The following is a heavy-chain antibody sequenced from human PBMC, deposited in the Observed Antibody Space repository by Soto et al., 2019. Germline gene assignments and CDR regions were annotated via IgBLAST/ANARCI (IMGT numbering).Heavy chain of an antibody. V-gene: IGHV4-59*01. Sequence: SETLSLTCIVSGGSITSYHWSWIWLFPSKYMQCIATTSYTPTPNYKPSLQSRVTISIDTSKSQLALKMNTMTAADTAVYYCARDMHAGLSHSFDPWGQGTLVTVSS. CDR1: GGSITSYH. J-gene: IGHJ5*02. CDR3: ARDMHAGLSHSFDP. CDR2: TSYTPTP. D-gene: IGHD2-8*01.